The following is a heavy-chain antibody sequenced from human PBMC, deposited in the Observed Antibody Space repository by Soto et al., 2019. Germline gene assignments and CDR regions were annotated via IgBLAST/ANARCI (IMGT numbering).Heavy chain of an antibody. V-gene: IGHV1-46*03. Sequence: QVQLVQSGAEVKKPGASVKVSCKASGYTFTSYYMHWVRQAPGQGLEWMGIINPSGGSSYAQKFQGRVTMTRDTSTSTVYMELSSVTSEDTAVYYCARDRIPPKGATGYWYFDLWGRGTLDTVSS. CDR3: ARDRIPPKGATGYWYFDL. CDR2: INPSGGS. J-gene: IGHJ2*01. CDR1: GYTFTSYY. D-gene: IGHD1-1*01.